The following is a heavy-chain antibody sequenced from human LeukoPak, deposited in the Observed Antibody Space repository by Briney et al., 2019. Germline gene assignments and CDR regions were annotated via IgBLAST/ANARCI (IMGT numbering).Heavy chain of an antibody. J-gene: IGHJ4*02. D-gene: IGHD4-11*01. V-gene: IGHV3-48*01. CDR1: GFTFSAYS. CDR3: ARDQAYSFDY. CDR2: IGSSSSPI. Sequence: GGSLRLSCAASGFTFSAYSMNWVRQAPEKGLEWVSYIGSSSSPIYYADSVEGRFTISRDNAKNSLYLQMDSLRAEDTAVYYCARDQAYSFDYWGQGTLVTVSS.